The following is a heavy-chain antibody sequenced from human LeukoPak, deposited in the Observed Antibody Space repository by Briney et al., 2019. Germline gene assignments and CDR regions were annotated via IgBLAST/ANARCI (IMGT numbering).Heavy chain of an antibody. CDR1: GGSISSGGYY. V-gene: IGHV4-30-2*01. J-gene: IGHJ4*02. Sequence: SQTLSLTCTVSGGSISSGGYYWSWIRQPPGKGLEWIGYIYHSENTQYNPSLKSRVSISLDMSKNQFSLKLSSVTAADTAVYYCARGPIAAAGTPPDYWGQGTLVTVSS. CDR2: IYHSENT. CDR3: ARGPIAAAGTPPDY. D-gene: IGHD6-13*01.